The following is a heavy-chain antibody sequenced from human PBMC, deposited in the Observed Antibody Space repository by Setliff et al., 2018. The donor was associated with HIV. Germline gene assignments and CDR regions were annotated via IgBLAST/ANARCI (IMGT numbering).Heavy chain of an antibody. V-gene: IGHV4-59*01. CDR1: GGSISRYY. J-gene: IGHJ4*01. CDR3: ARGPSLQTTLFDY. Sequence: PSETLSLTCTVSGGSISRYYWSWIRQPPGKGLEWIGYIYYSGSTDYNPSLKSRVTISVDTSKNQFSLTLTSVTAADTAVYYCARGPSLQTTLFDYWGHGTLVTVSS. CDR2: IYYSGST.